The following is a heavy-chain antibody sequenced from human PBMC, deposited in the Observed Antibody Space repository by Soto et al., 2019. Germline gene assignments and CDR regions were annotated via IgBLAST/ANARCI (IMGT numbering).Heavy chain of an antibody. CDR1: GYSFTSHA. V-gene: IGHV1-3*01. CDR3: ARAGYCSRASCSDAFDI. J-gene: IGHJ3*02. D-gene: IGHD2-2*03. CDR2: INGDNGNT. Sequence: ASVKVSCKASGYSFTSHAMHWVRQAPGQRFEWMGWINGDNGNTKYSQKFQGRVTITRDTSASTAYMELSSLRSEDTAVYYCARAGYCSRASCSDAFDIWGQGTMVTVSS.